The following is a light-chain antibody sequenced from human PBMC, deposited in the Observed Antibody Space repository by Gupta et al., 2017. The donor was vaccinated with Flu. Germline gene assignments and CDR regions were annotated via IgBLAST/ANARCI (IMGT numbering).Light chain of an antibody. CDR3: NSYASSNNWV. J-gene: IGLJ3*02. CDR1: TSDVGGYNY. Sequence: GTSTVTGATSDVGGYNYYSSHQQDPRKPIHLMIYESSRRAAGATGRFSGSKAGNTASLTISGRQEEDDADYYGNSYASSNNWVFGGGTKLTVL. CDR2: ESS. V-gene: IGLV2-8*01.